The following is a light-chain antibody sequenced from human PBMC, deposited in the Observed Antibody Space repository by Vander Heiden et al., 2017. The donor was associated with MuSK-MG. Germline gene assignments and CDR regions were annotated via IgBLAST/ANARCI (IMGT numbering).Light chain of an antibody. J-gene: IGLJ2*01. Sequence: SSDLTQDPAVSVALGQTVRIPCQGHRLRSYYASWYQQNPGQAPVLGIEGKNNRPSGIPDRVPGSSSGKTAYLSITGAQAEDEADDDCNCRASGGNHVVFGGGTKLTVL. CDR3: NCRASGGNHVV. CDR1: RLRSYY. V-gene: IGLV3-19*01. CDR2: GKN.